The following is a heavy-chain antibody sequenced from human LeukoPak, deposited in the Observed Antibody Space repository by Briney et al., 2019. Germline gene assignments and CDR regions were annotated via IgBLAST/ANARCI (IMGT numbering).Heavy chain of an antibody. CDR3: ARTHVAHSYGYEEPFDY. J-gene: IGHJ4*02. CDR1: GDSISSSSSY. Sequence: PSETLSLTCTVSGDSISSSSSYWGWIRQPPGKGLEYIGSIYYSGSTYYNPSLKSRVTISVDTSGNQFSLKLTSVTAADTAVFYCARTHVAHSYGYEEPFDYWGQGILVTVSS. CDR2: IYYSGST. V-gene: IGHV4-39*01. D-gene: IGHD5-18*01.